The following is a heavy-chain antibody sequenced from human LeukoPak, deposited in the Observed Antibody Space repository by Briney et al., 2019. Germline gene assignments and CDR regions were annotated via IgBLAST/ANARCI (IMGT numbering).Heavy chain of an antibody. J-gene: IGHJ6*02. CDR3: ARLTSYNHDYSGRYGLDV. V-gene: IGHV3-21*01. Sequence: GGSLRLSCAASGFTFSSYGMNWVRRAPGKGLEWVSSIGRSPSYIYDADSVKGRFTISRDNAKDSLDLQMNRLRAEDTAVYYCARLTSYNHDYSGRYGLDVWGQGTTVTVSS. D-gene: IGHD5-12*01. CDR1: GFTFSSYG. CDR2: IGRSPSYI.